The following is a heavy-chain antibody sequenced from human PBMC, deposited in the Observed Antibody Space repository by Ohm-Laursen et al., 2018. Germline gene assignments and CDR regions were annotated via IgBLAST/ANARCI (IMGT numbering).Heavy chain of an antibody. CDR2: INHSGST. CDR3: ARRPRPGWGGSVRDI. D-gene: IGHD3-10*01. Sequence: GTLSLTCVVYGGSFSGYYWSWIRQPPGKGLEWIGEINHSGSTNYNPSLKSRVTISVDTSKNQFSLKLSSVTAADTAVYYCARRPRPGWGGSVRDIWGQGTMVTVSS. CDR1: GGSFSGYY. J-gene: IGHJ3*02. V-gene: IGHV4-34*01.